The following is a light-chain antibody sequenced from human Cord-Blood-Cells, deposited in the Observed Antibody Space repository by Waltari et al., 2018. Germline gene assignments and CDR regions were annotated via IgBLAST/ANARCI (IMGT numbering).Light chain of an antibody. CDR2: DAS. V-gene: IGKV3-11*01. CDR1: QSVSSY. CDR3: QQRSNWPLT. J-gene: IGKJ4*01. Sequence: EIVLTQSPATLSLSPGERATLSCRASQSVSSYLAWYQQKPGQAPRLLIYDASNRATGIPARFSCSGSGTDFTLTISILEPEDFAVYYCQQRSNWPLTFGGGTKVEIK.